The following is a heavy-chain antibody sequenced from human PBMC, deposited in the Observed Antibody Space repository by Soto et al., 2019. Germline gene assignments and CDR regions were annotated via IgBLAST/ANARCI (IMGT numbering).Heavy chain of an antibody. CDR1: GFTFSSYS. J-gene: IGHJ4*02. CDR2: ISSSSSYI. Sequence: GGSLRLSCAASGFTFSSYSMNWVRQAPGKGLEWVSSISSSSSYIYYADSVKGRFTISRDNAKNSLYLQMNSLRAEDTAVYYCARGRLWYSESKTGGYDFWGQGTLVTVSS. CDR3: ARGRLWYSESKTGGYDF. D-gene: IGHD5-12*01. V-gene: IGHV3-21*01.